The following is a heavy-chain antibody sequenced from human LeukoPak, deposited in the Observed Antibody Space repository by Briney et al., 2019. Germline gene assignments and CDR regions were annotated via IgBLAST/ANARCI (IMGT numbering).Heavy chain of an antibody. CDR2: ISSSSSYI. CDR1: GFTFSSYS. J-gene: IGHJ4*02. Sequence: GGSLRLSCAASGFTFSSYSMNWVRQAPGKGLEWVSSISSSSSYIYYADSVKGRFTISRDNAKNSLYLQMNSLRAEDTAVYYCARDLYGDYPWDYWGQGTLITVSS. V-gene: IGHV3-21*01. CDR3: ARDLYGDYPWDY. D-gene: IGHD4-17*01.